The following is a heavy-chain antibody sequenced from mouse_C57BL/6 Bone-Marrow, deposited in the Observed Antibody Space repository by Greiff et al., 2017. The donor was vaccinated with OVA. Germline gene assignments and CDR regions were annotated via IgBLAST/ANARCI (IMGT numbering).Heavy chain of an antibody. CDR3: TGPLAYYYGSSYDDAMDY. CDR1: GFTFSNYW. J-gene: IGHJ4*01. D-gene: IGHD1-1*01. Sequence: EVKLMESGGGLVQPGGSMKLSCVASGFTFSNYWMNWVSQSPEKGLEWVAHIRLKYDNSATNDAESVKGRFTISRDDSKSSVYLQMNNLRAEDTGMYYCTGPLAYYYGSSYDDAMDYWGQGTSVTVSS. CDR2: IRLKYDNSAT. V-gene: IGHV6-3*01.